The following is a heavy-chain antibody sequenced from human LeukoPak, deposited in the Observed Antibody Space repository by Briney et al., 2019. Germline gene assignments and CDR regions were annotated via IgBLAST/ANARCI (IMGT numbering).Heavy chain of an antibody. J-gene: IGHJ4*02. V-gene: IGHV3-15*04. D-gene: IGHD3-22*01. Sequence: PGGSLRLSCAASGFTFSNAWMSWVRQAPGKGLEWVGRIESKTDGGTTDYAAPVKGRFTISRDDSKNTLYLQMNSLKTEDTAVYYCTTEMYYYDSSGSCNFDYWGQGTLVTVSS. CDR3: TTEMYYYDSSGSCNFDY. CDR2: IESKTDGGTT. CDR1: GFTFSNAW.